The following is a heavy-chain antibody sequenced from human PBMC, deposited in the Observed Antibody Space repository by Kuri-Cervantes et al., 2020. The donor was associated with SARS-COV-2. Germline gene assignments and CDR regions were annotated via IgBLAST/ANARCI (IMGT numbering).Heavy chain of an antibody. CDR1: GFTFSGHW. CDR3: TRRDGYKLGVFDY. Sequence: LSLTCAASGFTFSGHWIHWVRQAPGKGLVWVSRINPDGSYTNNADSVKGRFTLSRDNAKNMLFLQMNSLRAEDTAVYYCTRRDGYKLGVFDYWGQGTLVTCAS. V-gene: IGHV3-74*01. J-gene: IGHJ4*02. D-gene: IGHD5-24*01. CDR2: INPDGSYT.